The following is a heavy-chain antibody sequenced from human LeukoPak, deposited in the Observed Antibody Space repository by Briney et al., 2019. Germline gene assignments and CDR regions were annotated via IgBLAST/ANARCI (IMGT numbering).Heavy chain of an antibody. CDR2: IYYSGST. Sequence: SETLSLTCTVSGGSISSYYWSWIRQPPGKGLEWIGHIYYSGSTNYNPSLKSRVTISVDTSKNQFSLKLSSVTAADTAVYYCARGTYILRYFDWVNWFDPWGQGTLVTVSS. CDR3: ARGTYILRYFDWVNWFDP. J-gene: IGHJ5*02. D-gene: IGHD3-9*01. V-gene: IGHV4-59*01. CDR1: GGSISSYY.